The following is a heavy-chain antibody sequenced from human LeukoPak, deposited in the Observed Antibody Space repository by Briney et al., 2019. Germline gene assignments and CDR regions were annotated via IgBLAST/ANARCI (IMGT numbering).Heavy chain of an antibody. Sequence: GSLILSCAASGLTLSSYAMSWVRQAPGQGLEWVSAISASGGDSDYADSATGRFTISRDNSKVPLFLQMDSLRADDTAVYYCATEGGQLTQLNYWGRGTAVTVSS. CDR1: GLTLSSYA. J-gene: IGHJ4*02. D-gene: IGHD2-2*01. CDR2: ISASGGDS. CDR3: ATEGGQLTQLNY. V-gene: IGHV3-23*01.